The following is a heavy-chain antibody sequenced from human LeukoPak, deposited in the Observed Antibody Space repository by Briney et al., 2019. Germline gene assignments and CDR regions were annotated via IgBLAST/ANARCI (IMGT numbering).Heavy chain of an antibody. Sequence: PSETLSLTCAVYGGSFSGYSWSWIRQSPGKELEWIGEIHESRRTDYNPSLKSRVTISKDTSKKEFSLKLTSVTAADTAVYYCARSQSAWAAPSFDVWGQGTMVTVS. CDR3: ARSQSAWAAPSFDV. D-gene: IGHD7-27*01. V-gene: IGHV4-34*01. CDR1: GGSFSGYS. CDR2: IHESRRT. J-gene: IGHJ3*01.